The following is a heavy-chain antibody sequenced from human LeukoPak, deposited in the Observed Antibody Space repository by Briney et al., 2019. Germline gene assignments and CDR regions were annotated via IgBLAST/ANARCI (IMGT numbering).Heavy chain of an antibody. Sequence: AETLSLTCTVSGGSISSYYWSWIRQAPGKGLEWIGYIYYSGSTNYNPSLKSRVTISVDTSKNQFSLKLSSVTAADTAVYYCARDIGQQLRWFDPWGQGTLVTVSS. J-gene: IGHJ5*02. D-gene: IGHD6-13*01. CDR1: GGSISSYY. CDR3: ARDIGQQLRWFDP. V-gene: IGHV4-59*01. CDR2: IYYSGST.